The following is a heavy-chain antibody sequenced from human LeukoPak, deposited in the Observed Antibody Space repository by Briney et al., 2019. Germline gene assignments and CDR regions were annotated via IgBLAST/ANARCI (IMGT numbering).Heavy chain of an antibody. Sequence: SVKVSCKASGGTFSSYAISWVRQAPGQGLEWMGGIIPIFGTANYAQKFQGRVTITTDESTSTAYMELSSLRSEDTAVYYCARGTSYYDILTGYSPPSFDYWGQGTLVTVSS. CDR1: GGTFSSYA. CDR3: ARGTSYYDILTGYSPPSFDY. V-gene: IGHV1-69*05. CDR2: IIPIFGTA. J-gene: IGHJ4*02. D-gene: IGHD3-9*01.